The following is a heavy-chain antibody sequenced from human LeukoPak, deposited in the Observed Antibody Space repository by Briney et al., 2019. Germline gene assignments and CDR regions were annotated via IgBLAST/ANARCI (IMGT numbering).Heavy chain of an antibody. J-gene: IGHJ3*02. D-gene: IGHD1-26*01. CDR2: ISGSGGST. CDR1: GFTFSSYG. Sequence: GGSLRLSCAASGFTFSSYGMSWVRQAPGKGLEWVSAISGSGGSTYYADSVKGRFIISRDNSKNSLYLQMNSLRAEDTAVYYCARVGATNAFDIWGQGTMVTVSS. CDR3: ARVGATNAFDI. V-gene: IGHV3-23*01.